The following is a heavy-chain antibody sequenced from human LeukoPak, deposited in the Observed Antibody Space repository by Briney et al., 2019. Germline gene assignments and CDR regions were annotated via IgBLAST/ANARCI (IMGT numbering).Heavy chain of an antibody. CDR3: ARGQEYSYGQFDY. V-gene: IGHV3-74*01. CDR1: GFTLSSHW. J-gene: IGHJ4*02. D-gene: IGHD5-18*01. Sequence: GGSLRLSCVASGFTLSSHWMHWVRQPPGKGLVWASRINGDGRTTSYADSVKGRFTISKDNAKNTMYLQINSLRADDTAVYYCARGQEYSYGQFDYWGQGTLVTVSS. CDR2: INGDGRTT.